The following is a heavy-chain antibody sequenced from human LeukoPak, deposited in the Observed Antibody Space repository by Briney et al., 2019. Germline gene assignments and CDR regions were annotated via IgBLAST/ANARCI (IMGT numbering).Heavy chain of an antibody. D-gene: IGHD3-10*01. CDR2: ISSSSSYI. Sequence: GGSLRLSCAASGFDFRSYSMHWVRQAPGKGLEWVSSISSSSSYIYYADSVKGRFTISRDNAKNSLYLQMNSLRAEDTAVYYCARENLYGGYGMDVWGQGTTVTVSS. V-gene: IGHV3-21*01. CDR1: GFDFRSYS. CDR3: ARENLYGGYGMDV. J-gene: IGHJ6*02.